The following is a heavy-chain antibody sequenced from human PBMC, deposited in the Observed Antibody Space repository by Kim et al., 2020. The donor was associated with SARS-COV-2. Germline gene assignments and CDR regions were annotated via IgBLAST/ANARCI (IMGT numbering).Heavy chain of an antibody. D-gene: IGHD3-16*01. CDR3: ARRGAYYYGMDV. J-gene: IGHJ6*02. CDR1: GYSFTTYW. Sequence: GESLKISRKGSGYSFTTYWIAWVRQMPGKGLEWMGIIYPGDSDTKYSPSFQGQVTISADKSINTAYLQCNSLKASDTAMYYCARRGAYYYGMDVWGQGTTVTVSS. CDR2: IYPGDSDT. V-gene: IGHV5-51*01.